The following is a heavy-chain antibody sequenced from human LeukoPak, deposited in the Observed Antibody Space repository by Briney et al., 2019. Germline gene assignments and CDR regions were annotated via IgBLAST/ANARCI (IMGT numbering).Heavy chain of an antibody. J-gene: IGHJ4*02. CDR1: GFTVTSNY. CDR3: VSFYETY. D-gene: IGHD2-2*01. CDR2: INSDGSWT. Sequence: GGSLRLSCAASGFTVTSNYMSWVRQAPGKGLLWVSHINSDGSWTTYADSVKGRFTISKDNAKNTVYLQMNNLRAEDTAVYYCVSFYETYWGRGTLVTVSS. V-gene: IGHV3-74*01.